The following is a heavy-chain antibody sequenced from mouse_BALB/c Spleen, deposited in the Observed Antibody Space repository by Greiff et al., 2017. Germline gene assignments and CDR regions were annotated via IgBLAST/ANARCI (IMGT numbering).Heavy chain of an antibody. CDR3: ARGVSLDY. Sequence: VQLKESGPGLVKPSQSLSLTCTVTGYSITSDYAWNWIRQFPGNKLVWMGYISYSGSTSYNPSLKSRISITRDTSKNQFFLQLNSVTTEDTATYYCARGVSLDYWGQGTTLTVSS. CDR1: GYSITSDYA. J-gene: IGHJ2*01. V-gene: IGHV3-2*02. CDR2: ISYSGST.